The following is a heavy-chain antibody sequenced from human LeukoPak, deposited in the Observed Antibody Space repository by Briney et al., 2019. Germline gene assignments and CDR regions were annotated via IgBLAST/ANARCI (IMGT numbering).Heavy chain of an antibody. CDR2: INHSGNT. CDR1: GGSFSGYY. CDR3: ARSKDGSGFAAY. J-gene: IGHJ4*02. V-gene: IGHV4-34*01. Sequence: SETLSFTCAVYGGSFSGYYWTWIRQPPGKGLEWIGEINHSGNTNYNPSLKSRVAISVDTSKNQFSLKLSSVIAADTAMYYCARSKDGSGFAAYWGQGTQVTVSS. D-gene: IGHD3-22*01.